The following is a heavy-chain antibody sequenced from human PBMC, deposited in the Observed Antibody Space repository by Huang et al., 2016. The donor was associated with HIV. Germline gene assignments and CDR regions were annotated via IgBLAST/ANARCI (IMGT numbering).Heavy chain of an antibody. CDR1: GFSFSPYG. V-gene: IGHV3-30*02. Sequence: QEQLVESGGGVVQPGGSLRLSCATSGFSFSPYGMHWVRQAPGKGLEWVGFIRFDGGNKHYADSAKGRFTISRDNSKKMLFLEMNSLRGDDTAFYYCATDLGGYSFDYWGQGALVSVSS. J-gene: IGHJ4*02. CDR3: ATDLGGYSFDY. CDR2: IRFDGGNK. D-gene: IGHD2-21*02.